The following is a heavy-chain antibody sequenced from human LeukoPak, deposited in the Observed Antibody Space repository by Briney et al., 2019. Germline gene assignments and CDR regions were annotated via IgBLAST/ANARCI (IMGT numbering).Heavy chain of an antibody. Sequence: GGSLRLSCAASGFTFSRYGMHWVRQAPGKGLEGVADIWYDGSNKYYADSVKGRFTISRDNSKNTLYLQMNSLRAEATAVYYCAKDGCGGDCYPYYFDYWGQGTLVTVSS. CDR2: IWYDGSNK. V-gene: IGHV3-33*06. J-gene: IGHJ4*02. D-gene: IGHD2-21*02. CDR1: GFTFSRYG. CDR3: AKDGCGGDCYPYYFDY.